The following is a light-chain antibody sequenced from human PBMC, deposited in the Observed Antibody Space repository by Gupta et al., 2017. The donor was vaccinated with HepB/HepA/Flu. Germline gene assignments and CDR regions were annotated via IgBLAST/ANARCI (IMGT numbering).Light chain of an antibody. Sequence: EIVMTQSPDSLAVSLGERATINCKPSQSILYSSNNKNYLAWYQQKPGQPPKVLIYWASIRESGVPDRFSGSESGTDFTLTISSLQAEDVAVYYCQQYYSSPFTFGPGTKVDIK. V-gene: IGKV4-1*01. CDR3: QQYYSSPFT. CDR2: WAS. J-gene: IGKJ3*01. CDR1: QSILYSSNNKNY.